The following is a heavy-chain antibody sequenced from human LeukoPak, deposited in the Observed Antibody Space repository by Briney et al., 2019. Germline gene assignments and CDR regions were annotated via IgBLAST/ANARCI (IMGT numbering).Heavy chain of an antibody. CDR2: INPNSGVT. CDR1: GYTFTSYD. Sequence: ASVKVSCKASGYTFTSYDINWVRQATGQGLEWMGWINPNSGVTNYAQKFQGRVTMTRDTSIITAFMELSRLRSDDTAVYYCARARVPYSGSPYYFDYWGQGTLVTVSS. D-gene: IGHD1-26*01. J-gene: IGHJ4*02. V-gene: IGHV1-2*02. CDR3: ARARVPYSGSPYYFDY.